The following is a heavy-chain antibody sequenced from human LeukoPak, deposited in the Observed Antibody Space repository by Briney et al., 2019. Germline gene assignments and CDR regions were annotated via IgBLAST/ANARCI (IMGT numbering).Heavy chain of an antibody. Sequence: GGSLRLSCAASGFTLSSYSMNWVRQAPGKGLEWVSFISSSSAHITYADSVKGRFTISRDNPRNSLYLQMNSLRAEDTAVYYCARDIGGSYTAIDYWGQGTLVTVSS. D-gene: IGHD1-26*01. V-gene: IGHV3-21*01. CDR3: ARDIGGSYTAIDY. J-gene: IGHJ4*02. CDR1: GFTLSSYS. CDR2: ISSSSAHI.